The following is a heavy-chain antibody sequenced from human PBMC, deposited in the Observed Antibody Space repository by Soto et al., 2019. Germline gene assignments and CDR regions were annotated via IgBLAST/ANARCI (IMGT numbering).Heavy chain of an antibody. CDR1: GGSISSGDYY. CDR2: IYYSGSS. Sequence: SETLSLTCTVSGGSISSGDYYWSWIRQPPGKGLEYIGYIYYSGSSHYNPSLKSRVTISLDTSRDQFSLKLSSVTAADTAVYYCASAIVATIGGMDVWGQGTTVTVS. CDR3: ASAIVATIGGMDV. D-gene: IGHD5-12*01. V-gene: IGHV4-30-4*01. J-gene: IGHJ6*02.